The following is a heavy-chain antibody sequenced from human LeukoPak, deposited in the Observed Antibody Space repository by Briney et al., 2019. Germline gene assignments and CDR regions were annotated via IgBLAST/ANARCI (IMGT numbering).Heavy chain of an antibody. D-gene: IGHD3-3*01. J-gene: IGHJ4*02. CDR1: GFTFDDYG. CDR2: IAWNGGST. V-gene: IGHV3-20*04. CDR3: ARDCPYYDFWSGYSLFDY. Sequence: GGSLRLSCAASGFTFDDYGMSWVRQAPGKGPEWVSGIAWNGGSTGYADSVKGRFTISRDNAKNSLYPQMNSLRAEDTAVYYCARDCPYYDFWSGYSLFDYWGQGTLVTVSS.